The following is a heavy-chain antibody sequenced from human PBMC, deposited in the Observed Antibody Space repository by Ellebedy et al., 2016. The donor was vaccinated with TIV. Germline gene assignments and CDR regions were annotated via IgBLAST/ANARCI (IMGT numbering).Heavy chain of an antibody. CDR2: IYPSDSDT. D-gene: IGHD1-14*01. CDR3: ARDSGLDY. Sequence: GESLKISCRGSGYKLTNYWIGWVRQMPGKGLEWLGIIYPSDSDTRYSPSFQGQVTISADKSISTAYLQWRSLKASDTAMYYCARDSGLDYWGQGTLVTVSS. V-gene: IGHV5-51*01. J-gene: IGHJ4*02. CDR1: GYKLTNYW.